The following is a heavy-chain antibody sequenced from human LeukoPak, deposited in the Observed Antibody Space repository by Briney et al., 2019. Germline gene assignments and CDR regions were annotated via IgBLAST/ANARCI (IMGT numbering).Heavy chain of an antibody. V-gene: IGHV3-74*01. CDR1: GLTFSNSW. CDR2: MYGDMRDI. Sequence: GGSLRLSCEASGLTFSNSWMHWVRQIPRKGLVWVSRMYGDMRDISYADSVKGRFTISRDNAKNTVYLQMNSLRGEDTAVYYCARDLGLRGSTWGQGTLVTVSS. J-gene: IGHJ5*02. D-gene: IGHD5-12*01. CDR3: ARDLGLRGST.